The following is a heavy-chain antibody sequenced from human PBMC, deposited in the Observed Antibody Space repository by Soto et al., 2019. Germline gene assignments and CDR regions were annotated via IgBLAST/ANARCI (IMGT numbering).Heavy chain of an antibody. CDR3: AKDMKWGGMTTIHYFDS. CDR1: GFTADDYA. CDR2: ISSNSDTI. Sequence: EVQLVESGGGLVQPGRSLRLSCVASGFTADDYALHWVRQATGKGLEWVSGISSNSDTIHYADSVKGRFTISRDNAKNSLFLQSNSLRPEDTAVYYCAKDMKWGGMTTIHYFDSGGQGTLVTVSS. V-gene: IGHV3-9*02. J-gene: IGHJ4*02. D-gene: IGHD4-17*01.